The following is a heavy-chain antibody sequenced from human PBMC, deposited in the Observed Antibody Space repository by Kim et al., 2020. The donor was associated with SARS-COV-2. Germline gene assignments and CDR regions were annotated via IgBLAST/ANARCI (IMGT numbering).Heavy chain of an antibody. J-gene: IGHJ6*02. CDR3: ARVSPYVGDNYYYGMDV. CDR1: GGSISSGGYY. Sequence: SETLSLTCTVSGGSISSGGYYWSWIRQHPGKGLEWIGYIYYSGSTYYNPSLKSRVTISVDTSKNQFSLKLSSVTAADTAVYYCARVSPYVGDNYYYGMDVWGQGTTVTVSS. D-gene: IGHD3-10*02. V-gene: IGHV4-31*03. CDR2: IYYSGST.